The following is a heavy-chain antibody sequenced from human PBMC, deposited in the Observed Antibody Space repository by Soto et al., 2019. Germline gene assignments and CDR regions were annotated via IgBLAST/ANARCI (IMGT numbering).Heavy chain of an antibody. V-gene: IGHV3-30*04. CDR2: ISHDGGNR. Sequence: QVQLVESGGGVVQPGRSLRLSCAASGFTFSTYGMVWVRQAPGKGLEWVAFISHDGGNRYYADSVKGRFTISRDSSKNLLYLQMYSLRTEHTAVYYSSRNHEGLIGWCQGTLVAVSS. D-gene: IGHD2-21*01. CDR1: GFTFSTYG. J-gene: IGHJ1*01. CDR3: SRNHEGLIG.